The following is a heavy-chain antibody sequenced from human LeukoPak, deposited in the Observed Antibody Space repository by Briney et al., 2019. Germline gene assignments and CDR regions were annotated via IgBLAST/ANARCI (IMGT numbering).Heavy chain of an antibody. V-gene: IGHV4-34*01. CDR3: ARDENSGSYFSYFDS. D-gene: IGHD3-10*01. J-gene: IGHJ5*01. Sequence: PSETPSLTCAVYGGSFSGHYWTWIRQPPGKGLEWIGEIDHTGRSTYNPSLTSRVTISKDSSKNQFSLSLGSVIAAYTAVYFCARDENSGSYFSYFDSWAQGTPVTVSS. CDR2: IDHTGRS. CDR1: GGSFSGHY.